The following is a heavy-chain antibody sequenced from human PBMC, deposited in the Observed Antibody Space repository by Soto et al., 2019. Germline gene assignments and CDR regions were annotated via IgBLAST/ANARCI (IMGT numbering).Heavy chain of an antibody. Sequence: EVQLVESGGGLVQPGGSLRLSCAASGITVSTSYMSWVRQAPGKGLEWVSLTYSGGATYYADSVTGRFSISRDNFNNTVYLQMNSMRAEDTAMYYCATSLLWFGELRSWGQGTLVTVSS. V-gene: IGHV3-66*01. J-gene: IGHJ5*02. D-gene: IGHD3-10*01. CDR3: ATSLLWFGELRS. CDR2: TYSGGAT. CDR1: GITVSTSY.